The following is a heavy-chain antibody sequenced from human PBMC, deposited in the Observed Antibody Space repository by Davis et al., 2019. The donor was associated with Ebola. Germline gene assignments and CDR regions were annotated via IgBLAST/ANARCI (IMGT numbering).Heavy chain of an antibody. CDR1: GGSISSHY. Sequence: SETLSLTCTVSGGSISSHYWSWIRQPPGKGLEWIGNIDNSGSTNYNPSLKSRVTISGDTSKNQFSLKLTSLTAADTAVYYCARHQSTSFDYWGQGTLVTVSS. CDR2: IDNSGST. CDR3: ARHQSTSFDY. J-gene: IGHJ4*02. V-gene: IGHV4-59*11. D-gene: IGHD2-2*01.